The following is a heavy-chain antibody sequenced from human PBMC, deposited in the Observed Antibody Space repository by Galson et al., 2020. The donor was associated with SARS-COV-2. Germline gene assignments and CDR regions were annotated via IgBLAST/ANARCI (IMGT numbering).Heavy chain of an antibody. CDR1: GFTFSSYA. J-gene: IGHJ6*03. CDR3: ARSASTAELLWFGELSGYYMDV. V-gene: IGHV3-30*01. Sequence: GSLRLSCAASGFTFSSYAMHWVRQAPGKGLEWVAVISYDGSNKYYADSVKGRFTISRDNSKNTLYLQMNSLRAEDTAVYYCARSASTAELLWFGELSGYYMDVWGKGTTVTVSS. CDR2: ISYDGSNK. D-gene: IGHD3-10*01.